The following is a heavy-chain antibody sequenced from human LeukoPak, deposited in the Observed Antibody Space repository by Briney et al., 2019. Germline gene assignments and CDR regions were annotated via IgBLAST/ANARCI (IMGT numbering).Heavy chain of an antibody. Sequence: ASVKVSCKASGYTFTNYGISWVRQAPGQGLEWMGWISTNSDIRTYAQTLQGRFTMTTNTATTTAYMELNNLTFDDTAVYYCARDWDAMNNCFDPWGQGTPVTVSS. CDR2: ISTNSDIR. CDR1: GYTFTNYG. CDR3: ARDWDAMNNCFDP. J-gene: IGHJ5*02. V-gene: IGHV1-18*01. D-gene: IGHD1-26*01.